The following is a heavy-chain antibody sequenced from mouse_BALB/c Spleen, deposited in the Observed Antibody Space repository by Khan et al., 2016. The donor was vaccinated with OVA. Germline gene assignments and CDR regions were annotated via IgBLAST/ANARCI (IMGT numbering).Heavy chain of an antibody. CDR3: VSSNWDY. CDR2: ISSGSSTI. V-gene: IGHV5-17*02. CDR1: GFTFSSFG. J-gene: IGHJ2*01. D-gene: IGHD4-1*01. Sequence: EVELVESGGGLVQPGGSRKLSCAASGFTFSSFGMHWVRQAPEKGLEWVAYISSGSSTIYYADTVKGRFTISSDNPKNTLFLQMTSLRSEDTAMYYCVSSNWDYWGQGTTLTVSS.